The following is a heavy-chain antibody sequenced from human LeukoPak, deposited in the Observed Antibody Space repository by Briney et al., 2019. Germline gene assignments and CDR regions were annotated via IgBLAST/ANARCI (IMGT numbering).Heavy chain of an antibody. J-gene: IGHJ4*02. CDR1: GFTFSSYW. Sequence: GGSLRLSCAASGFTFSSYWMDWVRQVPGKGPEWVANIKQDGIEKYFVGSVKGRFAISRDNAKNSLYLQMNSLRAEDTAVYYCASHDFWSGYHPDCWGQGTLVTVSS. V-gene: IGHV3-7*01. D-gene: IGHD3-3*01. CDR3: ASHDFWSGYHPDC. CDR2: IKQDGIEK.